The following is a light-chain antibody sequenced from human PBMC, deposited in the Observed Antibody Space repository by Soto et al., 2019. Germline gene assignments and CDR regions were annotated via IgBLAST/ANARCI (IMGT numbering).Light chain of an antibody. CDR2: DVT. CDR1: SSDVGGYNF. Sequence: SALAQPASVSVSPGQSITISCTGTSSDVGGYNFVTWYQQYPGKAPKLIIHDVTRRPSGVSNRFSGSKSGTTASLTISGLQAEDEADYFCCSYASSTSYVFGTGTKVTVL. V-gene: IGLV2-14*01. J-gene: IGLJ1*01. CDR3: CSYASSTSYV.